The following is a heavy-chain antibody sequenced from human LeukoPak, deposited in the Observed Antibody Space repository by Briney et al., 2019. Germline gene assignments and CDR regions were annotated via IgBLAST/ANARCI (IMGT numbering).Heavy chain of an antibody. Sequence: SETLSLTCAVYGGSSSGYYWSWIRQPPGKGLEWIGEINHSGSTNYNPSLKSRVTISVDTSKNQFSLKLSPVTAADTAVYYCARLARGVWGSYRPFDPWGQGTLVTVSS. CDR3: ARLARGVWGSYRPFDP. V-gene: IGHV4-34*01. CDR1: GGSSSGYY. CDR2: INHSGST. D-gene: IGHD3-16*02. J-gene: IGHJ5*02.